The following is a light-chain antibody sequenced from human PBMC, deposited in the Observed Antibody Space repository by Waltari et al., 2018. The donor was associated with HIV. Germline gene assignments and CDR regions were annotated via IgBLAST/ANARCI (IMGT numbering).Light chain of an antibody. CDR3: QSYDTKTHWV. Sequence: NFMLTQHHSVSGSAGKTVTISCTRDSGSIGSNYVQWFQQRPGSSPRTLIFEDNQRPSGVSDRFSASIDSSSNSASLTISGLKTEEEGHYYCQSYDTKTHWVFGGGSKLTVL. CDR1: SGSIGSNY. CDR2: EDN. J-gene: IGLJ3*02. V-gene: IGLV6-57*01.